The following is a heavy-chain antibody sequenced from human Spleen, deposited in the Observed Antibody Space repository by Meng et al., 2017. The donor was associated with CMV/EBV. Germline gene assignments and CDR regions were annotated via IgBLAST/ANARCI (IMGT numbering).Heavy chain of an antibody. Sequence: GESLKISCAASGFTLSSYSMNWVRQAPGKGLEWVSSISSRSSYIHYADSVKGRFTISRDNAKNSLYLQMNSLRAEDTAVYYCARDRLDDFWSAHVSAEFFQHWGQGTLVTVSS. CDR3: ARDRLDDFWSAHVSAEFFQH. V-gene: IGHV3-21*01. J-gene: IGHJ1*01. CDR1: GFTLSSYS. CDR2: ISSRSSYI. D-gene: IGHD3-3*01.